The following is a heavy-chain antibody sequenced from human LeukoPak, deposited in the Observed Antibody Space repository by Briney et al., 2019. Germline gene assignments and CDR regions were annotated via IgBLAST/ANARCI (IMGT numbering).Heavy chain of an antibody. CDR1: GFTFSNYA. CDR3: GKLGGLSGAPGHFDY. J-gene: IGHJ4*02. D-gene: IGHD1-26*01. V-gene: IGHV3-23*01. Sequence: WGSLRLSRAASGFTFSNYAMSWVRQAPGKAPEWVSAIIGSGDTTYYADSVKGRFTISRDNSKNTLSLQMNSLGAEDTAVYYCGKLGGLSGAPGHFDYWGQGTLVTVSS. CDR2: IIGSGDTT.